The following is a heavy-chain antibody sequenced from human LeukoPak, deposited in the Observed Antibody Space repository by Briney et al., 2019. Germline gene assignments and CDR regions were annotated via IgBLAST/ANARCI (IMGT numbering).Heavy chain of an antibody. CDR3: ARDWSSSWPDYYYYMDV. CDR1: GYTFTSYY. D-gene: IGHD6-13*01. Sequence: ASVKVSCKASGYTFTSYYMHWVRQAPGQGLEWMGIINPSGGSTSYAQKFQGRVTMTRDTSTSTVYMELSSLRSEDTAVYYCARDWSSSWPDYYYYMDVWGKGTTVTVSS. V-gene: IGHV1-46*01. J-gene: IGHJ6*03. CDR2: INPSGGST.